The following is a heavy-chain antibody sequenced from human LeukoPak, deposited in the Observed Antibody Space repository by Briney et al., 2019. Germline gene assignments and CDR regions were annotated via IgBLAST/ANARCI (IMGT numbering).Heavy chain of an antibody. J-gene: IGHJ4*02. V-gene: IGHV3-20*04. CDR2: INWNGGST. CDR3: ARGGLSSGSFDY. CDR1: GFSFDYG. D-gene: IGHD3-10*01. Sequence: GGSLRLSCVGSGFSFDYGMSWVRQAPGKGLEWVSTINWNGGSTFYADSVKGRFTISRDNTKNSLYLQMNSLRAEDTAFYYCARGGLSSGSFDYWGQGVLVTVSS.